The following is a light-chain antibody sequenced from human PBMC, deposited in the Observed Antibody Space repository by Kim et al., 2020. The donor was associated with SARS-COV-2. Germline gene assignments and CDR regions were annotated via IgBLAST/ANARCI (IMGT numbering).Light chain of an antibody. Sequence: EIVMTQSPATLSVSPGERATLSCRASQSVSSNLVWYQQKPGQAPRLLIYGASTRATGIPARFSGSGSGTEFTLTISSLQSEDFAVYYCQQYNNWALTFGGGTKVDIK. CDR3: QQYNNWALT. CDR1: QSVSSN. CDR2: GAS. J-gene: IGKJ4*01. V-gene: IGKV3-15*01.